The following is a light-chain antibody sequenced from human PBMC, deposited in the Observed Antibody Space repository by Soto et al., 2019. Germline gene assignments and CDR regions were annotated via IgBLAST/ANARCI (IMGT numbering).Light chain of an antibody. CDR1: QSVSSN. CDR2: FAS. V-gene: IGKV3-15*01. CDR3: QQYNNWPPLT. Sequence: EIVMTQSPATLFVSPGERATRSCSASQSVSSNLSWYQQKPGQSPRLLIYFASNSATGIPARFSGSGSGTEFTLPISSLQSEDFAVYYCQQYNNWPPLTVGGGTQVEIK. J-gene: IGKJ4*01.